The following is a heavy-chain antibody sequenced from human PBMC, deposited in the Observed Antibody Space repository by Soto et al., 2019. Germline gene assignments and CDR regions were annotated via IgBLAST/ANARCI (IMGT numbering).Heavy chain of an antibody. CDR3: ARGRYSSSWRNGPYYYYGMDV. V-gene: IGHV4-34*01. D-gene: IGHD6-13*01. CDR1: GWSFSGYY. Sequence: ETLSLSFAVDGWSFSGYYWSWIRQPPGKGLEWIGEINHSGSTNYNPSLKSRVTISVDTSKNQFSLKLSSVTAADTAVYYCARGRYSSSWRNGPYYYYGMDVWGQGTTVTVSS. J-gene: IGHJ6*02. CDR2: INHSGST.